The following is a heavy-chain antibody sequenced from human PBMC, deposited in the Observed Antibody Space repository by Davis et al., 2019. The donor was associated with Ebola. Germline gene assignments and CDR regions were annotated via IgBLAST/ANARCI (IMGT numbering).Heavy chain of an antibody. CDR2: INRDGSTT. CDR3: TKGQGYFLDY. V-gene: IGHV3-74*03. J-gene: IGHJ4*02. Sequence: PGGSLRLSCAASGFTFSSYWMHWVRQAPGKGLVWVSCINRDGSTTTYADSVKGRFTFSRDNSKNTLYLQMDTLRVEDTALYYCTKGQGYFLDYWGQGTLVTVSS. CDR1: GFTFSSYW. D-gene: IGHD6-13*01.